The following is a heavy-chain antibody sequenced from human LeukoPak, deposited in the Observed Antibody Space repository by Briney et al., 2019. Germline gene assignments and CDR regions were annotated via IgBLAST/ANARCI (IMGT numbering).Heavy chain of an antibody. CDR1: GFTFSNAW. D-gene: IGHD6-25*01. CDR3: ARDNMDAAWFDP. CDR2: IRYDGSNK. V-gene: IGHV3-30*02. J-gene: IGHJ5*02. Sequence: PGGSLRLSCAASGFTFSNAWMSWVRQAPGKGLEWVAFIRYDGSNKYYADSVKGRFTISRDNSKNTLYLQMKSLRAEDTAVYYCARDNMDAAWFDPWGQGTLVTVSS.